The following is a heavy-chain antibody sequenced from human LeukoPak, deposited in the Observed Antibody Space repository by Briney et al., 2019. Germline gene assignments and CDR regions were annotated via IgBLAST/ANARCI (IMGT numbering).Heavy chain of an antibody. CDR3: ARGVVWSGPDY. CDR1: GGSFSGYY. D-gene: IGHD3-3*01. Sequence: SETLSLTCAVYGGSFSGYYWSWIRQPPGKGLECIGEINHSGSTNYNPSLKSRVTISVDTSKNQFSLKLSSVTAADTAVYYCARGVVWSGPDYWGQGTLVTVSS. J-gene: IGHJ4*02. CDR2: INHSGST. V-gene: IGHV4-34*01.